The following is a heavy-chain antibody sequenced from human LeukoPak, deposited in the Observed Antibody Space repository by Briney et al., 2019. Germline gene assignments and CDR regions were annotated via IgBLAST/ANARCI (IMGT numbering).Heavy chain of an antibody. CDR2: IYYSGST. CDR3: ARHGYGTHAAWYFDL. D-gene: IGHD5-12*01. CDR1: GGSISSYY. J-gene: IGHJ2*01. Sequence: SETLSLTCTVSGGSISSYYWSWIRQPPGKGLEWIGYIYYSGSTNYNPSLKSRVTISVDASKNQFSLKLSSVTAADTAVYYCARHGYGTHAAWYFDLWGRGTLVTVSS. V-gene: IGHV4-59*08.